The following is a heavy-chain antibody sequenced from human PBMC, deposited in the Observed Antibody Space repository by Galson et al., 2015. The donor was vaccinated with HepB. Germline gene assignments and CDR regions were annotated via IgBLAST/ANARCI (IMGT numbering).Heavy chain of an antibody. Sequence: SVKVSCKASGGTFSSYAISWVRQAPGQGLEWMGGIIPIFGTANYAQKFQGRVTITADESTSTAYMELSSLRSEDTAVYYCARDSGYDSDDAFDIWGQGTMVTVSS. CDR1: GGTFSSYA. V-gene: IGHV1-69*13. CDR2: IIPIFGTA. CDR3: ARDSGYDSDDAFDI. J-gene: IGHJ3*02. D-gene: IGHD5-12*01.